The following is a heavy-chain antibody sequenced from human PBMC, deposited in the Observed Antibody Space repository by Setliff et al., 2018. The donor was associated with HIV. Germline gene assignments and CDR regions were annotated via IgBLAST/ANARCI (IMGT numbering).Heavy chain of an antibody. V-gene: IGHV4-38-2*02. CDR1: GYSISSGYY. D-gene: IGHD2-2*01. CDR2: IYHSGST. CDR3: ARRCSSTDCNGFDY. J-gene: IGHJ4*02. Sequence: ETLSLTCTVSGYSISSGYYWGWIRQPPGKGLEWIGNIYHSGSTYYNPSLRNRVTISVDTSKNQFSLKMSSVTAADTAVYYCARRCSSTDCNGFDYWGQGTLVTVSS.